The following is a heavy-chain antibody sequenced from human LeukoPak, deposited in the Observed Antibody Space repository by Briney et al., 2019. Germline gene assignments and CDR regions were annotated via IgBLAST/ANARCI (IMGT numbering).Heavy chain of an antibody. V-gene: IGHV4-39*07. CDR2: IYHSGTT. D-gene: IGHD1-20*01. CDR1: GGSISSSGYY. Sequence: SETLSLTCTVSGGSISSSGYYWGWIRQPPGKGLEWIGSIYHSGTTYYNPSLKSRVTISLDTSKNQFSLKVNSVTAADTAVYHCARGIVTGTTNWFDPWGQGTLVTVSS. J-gene: IGHJ5*02. CDR3: ARGIVTGTTNWFDP.